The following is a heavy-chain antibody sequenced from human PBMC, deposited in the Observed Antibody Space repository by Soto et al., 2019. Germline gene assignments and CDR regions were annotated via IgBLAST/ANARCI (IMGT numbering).Heavy chain of an antibody. CDR1: GFTFSRYA. D-gene: IGHD5-18*01. CDR2: ISYDGSNK. V-gene: IGHV3-30-3*01. J-gene: IGHJ4*02. Sequence: QVQLVESGGGVVQPGRSLRLSCAASGFTFSRYAMHWVRQAPGKGLEWVAVISYDGSNKYYTGSVKGRFTISRDNSKNTLYLQMNSLRAEDTAVYSCARDKFPVDTTMVAVDCWGQGTLVTVSS. CDR3: ARDKFPVDTTMVAVDC.